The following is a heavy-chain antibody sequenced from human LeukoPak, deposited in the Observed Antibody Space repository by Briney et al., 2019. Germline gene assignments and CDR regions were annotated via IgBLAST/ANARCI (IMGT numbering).Heavy chain of an antibody. CDR1: GGSISSYY. CDR3: ARRLRGCSSRGAFDI. CDR2: IYYSGST. Sequence: SETLSLTCTVSGGSISSYYWSWIRQPPGKGLEWIGYIYYSGSTNYNPSLKSRVAISVDTSKNQFSLKLSSVTAADTAVYYCARRLRGCSSRGAFDIWGQGTMVTVSS. V-gene: IGHV4-59*08. J-gene: IGHJ3*02. D-gene: IGHD2-21*02.